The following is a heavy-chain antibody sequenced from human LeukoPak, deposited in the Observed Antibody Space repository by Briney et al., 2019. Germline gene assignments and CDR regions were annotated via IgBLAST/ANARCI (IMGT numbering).Heavy chain of an antibody. D-gene: IGHD2-15*01. CDR2: IYYSGST. CDR3: ARHGRCSSGGCYPSSTKYNWFDP. J-gene: IGHJ5*02. Sequence: SETLSLTCTVSGGSMSSYYWIWIRQPPGEGLEWIGNIYYSGSTYYNPSLKSRVTISIDTSKNQFSMKLTSVTAADTAVYYCARHGRCSSGGCYPSSTKYNWFDPWGQGTLVTVSS. CDR1: GGSMSSYY. V-gene: IGHV4-39*01.